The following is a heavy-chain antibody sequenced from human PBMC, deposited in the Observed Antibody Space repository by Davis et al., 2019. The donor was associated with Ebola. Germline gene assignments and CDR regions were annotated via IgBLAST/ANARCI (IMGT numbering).Heavy chain of an antibody. CDR2: INPITGGT. J-gene: IGHJ3*02. CDR3: AREGGRYYDSSGYVFDI. D-gene: IGHD3-22*01. Sequence: ASVKVSCKASGYRFTSYYMHWVRQAPGQGLEWMGIINPITGGTSYAQNFQDRVNMTRDTSTSTVYMELSSLRSEDMAVYYCAREGGRYYDSSGYVFDIWGQGTMVKVSS. V-gene: IGHV1-46*01. CDR1: GYRFTSYY.